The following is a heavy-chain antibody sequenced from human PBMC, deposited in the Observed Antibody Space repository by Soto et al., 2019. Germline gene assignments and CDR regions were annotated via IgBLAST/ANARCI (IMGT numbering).Heavy chain of an antibody. V-gene: IGHV4-59*01. Sequence: KTSETLSLTCTVSGGSISSYYWSWIRQPPGKGLEWIGYIYYSGSTNYNPSLKSRVTISVDTSKNQFSLKLSSVTAADTAVYYCASSTVARFDYWGQGTLVTVSS. J-gene: IGHJ4*02. CDR2: IYYSGST. CDR3: ASSTVARFDY. CDR1: GGSISSYY. D-gene: IGHD4-17*01.